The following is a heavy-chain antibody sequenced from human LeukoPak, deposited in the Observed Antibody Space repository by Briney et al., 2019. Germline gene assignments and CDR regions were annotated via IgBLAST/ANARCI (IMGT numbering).Heavy chain of an antibody. J-gene: IGHJ4*02. CDR1: GGSISGYY. CDR3: ARGDYYDSSGYQRYYFDY. Sequence: SETLSLTCTVSGGSISGYYWSWIRQPPGKGLEWIGYIYYSGSTNYNPSLKSRVTISVDTSKNQFSLKLSSVTAADTAVYYCARGDYYDSSGYQRYYFDYWGQGTLVTVSS. CDR2: IYYSGST. D-gene: IGHD3-22*01. V-gene: IGHV4-59*01.